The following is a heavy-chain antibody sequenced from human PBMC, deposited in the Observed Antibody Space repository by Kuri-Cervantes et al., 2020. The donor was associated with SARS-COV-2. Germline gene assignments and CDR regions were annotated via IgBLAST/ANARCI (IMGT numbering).Heavy chain of an antibody. Sequence: ASVKVSCKASGYTFTSYGISWVRQAPGQGLEWMGWISAYNGNTNYAQKLQGRVTITADKSTSTAYMELGSLRSEDTAVYYCARIRADGYNEDFDYWGQGTLVTVSS. CDR3: ARIRADGYNEDFDY. CDR2: ISAYNGNT. D-gene: IGHD5-24*01. CDR1: GYTFTSYG. J-gene: IGHJ4*02. V-gene: IGHV1-18*01.